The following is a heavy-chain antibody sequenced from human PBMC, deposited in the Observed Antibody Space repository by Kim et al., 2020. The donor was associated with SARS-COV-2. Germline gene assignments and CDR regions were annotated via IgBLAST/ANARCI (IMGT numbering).Heavy chain of an antibody. CDR3: ARVRRCSSTSCYGFYWYF. J-gene: IGHJ2*01. D-gene: IGHD2-2*01. CDR1: GGSFSGYY. CDR2: INHSGST. Sequence: SETLSLTCAVYGGSFSGYYWSWIRQPPGKGLEWIGEINHSGSTNYNPSLKSRVTISVDTSKNQFSLKLSSVTAADTAVYYCARVRRCSSTSCYGFYWYF. V-gene: IGHV4-34*01.